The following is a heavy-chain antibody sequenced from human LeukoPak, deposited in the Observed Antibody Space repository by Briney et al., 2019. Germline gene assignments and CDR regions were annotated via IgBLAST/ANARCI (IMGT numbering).Heavy chain of an antibody. CDR3: AGGGVPPTYYYYYYGMDV. J-gene: IGHJ6*02. D-gene: IGHD3-10*01. CDR1: GGTFSSYA. CDR2: IIPILGIA. Sequence: SVKVSCKASGGTFSSYAISWVRQAPGQGLEWMGRIIPILGIANYAQKFQGRVTITADKSTSTAYMELSSLRSEDTAVYYCAGGGVPPTYYYYYYGMDVWGQGTTVTVSS. V-gene: IGHV1-69*04.